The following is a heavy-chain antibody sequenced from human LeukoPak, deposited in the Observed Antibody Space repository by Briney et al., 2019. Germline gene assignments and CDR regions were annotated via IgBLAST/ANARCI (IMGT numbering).Heavy chain of an antibody. CDR1: GGTFSSYT. V-gene: IGHV1-69*02. Sequence: VASVKVSCRASGGTFSSYTISWVRQAPGQGLEWMGRIIPILGIASYAQKFQGRVTITADKSTSTAYMELSSLRSEDTAVYYCAGAYCGGDCYPSYYFDYWGQGTLVTVSS. J-gene: IGHJ4*02. D-gene: IGHD2-21*02. CDR3: AGAYCGGDCYPSYYFDY. CDR2: IIPILGIA.